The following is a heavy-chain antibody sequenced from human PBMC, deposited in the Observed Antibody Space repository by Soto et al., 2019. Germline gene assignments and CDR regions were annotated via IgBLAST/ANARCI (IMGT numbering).Heavy chain of an antibody. CDR1: GFTFSNHR. CDR3: ARGLETTRNAFDI. CDR2: INSDGTST. D-gene: IGHD4-17*01. J-gene: IGHJ3*02. Sequence: GGSLRLPCAASGFTFSNHRMHWVRQAPGKGLAWVSRINSDGTSTVYADSVRGRFTISRDNAKNTLYLQMNSLRAEDTAVYYCARGLETTRNAFDIWGQGTMVTVSS. V-gene: IGHV3-74*01.